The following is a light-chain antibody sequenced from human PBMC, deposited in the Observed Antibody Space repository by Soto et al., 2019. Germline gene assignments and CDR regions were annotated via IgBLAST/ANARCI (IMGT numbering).Light chain of an antibody. Sequence: QSALTQPASVSGSPGQSITISCTGTSSDVGGYNYVSWYQHHPGKAPKLMIYEVSNRPSGVSNRFSGSKSGTSASLTISGLQSEDEADYYCSSYTSSSTPIVFGAGTKLTVL. V-gene: IGLV2-14*01. CDR1: SSDVGGYNY. CDR3: SSYTSSSTPIV. J-gene: IGLJ1*01. CDR2: EVS.